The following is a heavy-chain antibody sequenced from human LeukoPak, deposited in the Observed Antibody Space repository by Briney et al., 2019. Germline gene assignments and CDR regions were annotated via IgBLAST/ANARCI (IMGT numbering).Heavy chain of an antibody. Sequence: PGGSLRLSCAASGFTISSHWMSWGRQAPGKGLEWVANINQDGGEKNCVDSVKGRFTISRDNAKNSLYMQMNSLKVEDTAVYYCARDGYSTSSVFRNWGQGTLVSVSS. J-gene: IGHJ4*02. CDR1: GFTISSHW. V-gene: IGHV3-7*01. D-gene: IGHD6-6*01. CDR2: INQDGGEK. CDR3: ARDGYSTSSVFRN.